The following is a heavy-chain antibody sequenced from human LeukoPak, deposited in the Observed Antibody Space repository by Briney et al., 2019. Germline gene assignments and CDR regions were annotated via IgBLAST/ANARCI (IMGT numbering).Heavy chain of an antibody. CDR1: GGSFSGHY. Sequence: SETLSLTCAVYGGSFSGHYWSWIRQPPGKGLEWIGEINHSGSTNYNPSLKSRVTISVDTSKNQFSLKLSSVTAADTAVYYCAKEGGIAAAGLDYWGQGTLVTVSS. CDR3: AKEGGIAAAGLDY. CDR2: INHSGST. D-gene: IGHD6-13*01. V-gene: IGHV4-34*01. J-gene: IGHJ4*02.